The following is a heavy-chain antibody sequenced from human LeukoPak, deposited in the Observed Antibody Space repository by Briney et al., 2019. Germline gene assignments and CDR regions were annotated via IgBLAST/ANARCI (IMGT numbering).Heavy chain of an antibody. CDR2: IKQDGSGK. CDR3: ARVGDYALKD. Sequence: GGSLRLSFAASGFTFSDYWMSWVRQAPGKGLEWVANIKQDGSGKYYVDSVKDRFSISRDNAKNSLYLQMNSLRAGDTAVYYCARVGDYALKDWGQGTLVTVSS. V-gene: IGHV3-7*01. D-gene: IGHD3-16*01. CDR1: GFTFSDYW. J-gene: IGHJ4*02.